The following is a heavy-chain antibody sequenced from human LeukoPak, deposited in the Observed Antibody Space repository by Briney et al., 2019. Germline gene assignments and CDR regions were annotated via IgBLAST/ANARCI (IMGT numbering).Heavy chain of an antibody. D-gene: IGHD1-26*01. CDR3: ARDPALWELLYYFDY. CDR1: GFTFSSYA. J-gene: IGHJ4*02. V-gene: IGHV3-30-3*01. CDR2: ISYDGSNK. Sequence: GRSLRLSCAASGFTFSSYAMHWVRQAPGKGLEWVAVISYDGSNKYYAGSVKGRFTISRDNSKNTLYLQMNSLRAEDTAVYYCARDPALWELLYYFDYWGQGTLVTVSS.